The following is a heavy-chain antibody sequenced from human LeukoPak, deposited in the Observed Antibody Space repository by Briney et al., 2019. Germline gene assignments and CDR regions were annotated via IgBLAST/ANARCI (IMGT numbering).Heavy chain of an antibody. CDR3: ARAGRYCSSTSCYRSGDAFDI. V-gene: IGHV1-46*01. Sequence: ASVKVSCKASGYTFTSYYMHWVRQAPGQGLEWMGIINPSGGSTSYAQKFQGRVTITTDESTSTAYMELSSLRSEDTAVYYCARAGRYCSSTSCYRSGDAFDIWGQGTMVTVSS. CDR2: INPSGGST. CDR1: GYTFTSYY. J-gene: IGHJ3*02. D-gene: IGHD2-2*02.